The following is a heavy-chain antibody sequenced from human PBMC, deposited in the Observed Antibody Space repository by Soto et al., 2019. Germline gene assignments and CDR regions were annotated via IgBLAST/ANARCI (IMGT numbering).Heavy chain of an antibody. CDR3: ARGHERYYDILTDYYKAPNFDY. CDR1: GYTFTGYY. Sequence: GASVKVSCKASGYTFTGYYMHWVRQAPGQGLEWMGWINPNSGGTNYAQKFQGWVTMTRDTSISTAYMELSRLRSDDTAVYYCARGHERYYDILTDYYKAPNFDYWGQGTLVTVSS. V-gene: IGHV1-2*04. J-gene: IGHJ4*02. CDR2: INPNSGGT. D-gene: IGHD3-9*01.